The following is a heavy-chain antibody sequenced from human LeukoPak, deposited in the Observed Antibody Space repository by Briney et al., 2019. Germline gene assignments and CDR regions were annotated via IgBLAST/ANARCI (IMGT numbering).Heavy chain of an antibody. CDR1: GFTFSSYA. J-gene: IGHJ4*02. D-gene: IGHD5-18*01. Sequence: GGSLRLSCAASGFTFSSYAMSWVRQAPGKGLEWVSAISGSGGSTYYADSVKGRFTISRDNSKNTLYLQMNSLRAEDTAVYYCARDPSSYGYSDWGQGTLVTVSS. CDR3: ARDPSSYGYSD. V-gene: IGHV3-23*01. CDR2: ISGSGGST.